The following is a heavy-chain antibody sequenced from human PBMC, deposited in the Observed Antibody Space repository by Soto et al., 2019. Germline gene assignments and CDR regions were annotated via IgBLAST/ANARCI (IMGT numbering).Heavy chain of an antibody. CDR1: GFIFSDYA. CDR2: LSGSGNST. Sequence: EVQLLESEGGLVQPGKSLRLSCAASGFIFSDYAMSWVRQAPGKGLEWVSALSGSGNSTYYADSVKGRFTISRDNLKNTVSLQMNNLTAEDTAVYYCAKGGVTRSYYYAMDVWGQGTTVTVSS. J-gene: IGHJ6*02. V-gene: IGHV3-23*01. CDR3: AKGGVTRSYYYAMDV.